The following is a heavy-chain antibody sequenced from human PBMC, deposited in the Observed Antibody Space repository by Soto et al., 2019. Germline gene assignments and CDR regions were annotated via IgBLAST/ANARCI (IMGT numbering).Heavy chain of an antibody. CDR3: ARRGPGYGGNSAYFDD. J-gene: IGHJ4*02. Sequence: PGGSLRLSCAASGFTFSNAWMNWVRQAPGKGLEWVGRIKSKTDGGTTDYAAPVKGRFTISRDDSKNTLYLQMNSLKTEDTAVYYCARRGPGYGGNSAYFDDWGQGTLVTVSS. CDR2: IKSKTDGGTT. CDR1: GFTFSNAW. D-gene: IGHD4-17*01. V-gene: IGHV3-15*07.